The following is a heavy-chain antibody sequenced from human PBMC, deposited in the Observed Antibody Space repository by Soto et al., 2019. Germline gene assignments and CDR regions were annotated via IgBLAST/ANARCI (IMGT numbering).Heavy chain of an antibody. CDR3: DRGDITMVRGVIITWAWFDP. CDR1: GGSISSGDYY. Sequence: SETLSLTCTVSGGSISSGDYYWSWIRQPPGKGLEWIGYIYYSGSTYYNPSLKSRVTISVDTSKNQFSLKLSSVTAADTAVYYCDRGDITMVRGVIITWAWFDPRRAGPLVTVS. CDR2: IYYSGST. D-gene: IGHD3-10*01. J-gene: IGHJ5*02. V-gene: IGHV4-30-4*01.